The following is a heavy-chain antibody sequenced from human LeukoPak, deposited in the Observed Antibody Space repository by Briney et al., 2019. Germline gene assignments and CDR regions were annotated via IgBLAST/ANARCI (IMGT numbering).Heavy chain of an antibody. CDR2: ISSSSSYI. D-gene: IGHD1-26*01. V-gene: IGHV3-21*01. CDR1: GFTFSSYR. J-gene: IGHJ3*02. CDR3: ARDGTPFDAFDI. Sequence: GGSLRLSCAASGFTFSSYRMNWVRQAPGKGLEWVSSISSSSSYIYYADSVKGRFTISRDNARNSLYLQMNSLRAEDTAVYYCARDGTPFDAFDIWGQGTMVTVSS.